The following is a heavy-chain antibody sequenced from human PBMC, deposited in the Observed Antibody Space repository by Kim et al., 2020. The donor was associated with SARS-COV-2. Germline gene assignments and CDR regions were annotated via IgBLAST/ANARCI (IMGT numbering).Heavy chain of an antibody. CDR1: GYTFTSYY. J-gene: IGHJ6*02. CDR3: ARDIVATEYYYYYGMDV. Sequence: ASVKVSCKASGYTFTSYYMHWVRQAPGQGLEWMGIINPSGGSTSYAQKFQGRVTMTRDTSTSTVYMELSSLRSEDTAVYYCARDIVATEYYYYYGMDVWGQGTTVTVSS. D-gene: IGHD5-12*01. V-gene: IGHV1-46*01. CDR2: INPSGGST.